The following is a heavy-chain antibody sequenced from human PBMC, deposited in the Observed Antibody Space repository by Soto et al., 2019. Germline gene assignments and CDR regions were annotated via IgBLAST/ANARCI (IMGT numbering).Heavy chain of an antibody. D-gene: IGHD5-12*01. CDR3: AREDIVATIGDY. Sequence: ASVKVSCKASGYTFTNYGFSWVRQAPGQGLEWMGWISAYNGNTNYAQKLQGRVTMTTDTSTSTAYMELRSLRSDDTAVYYCAREDIVATIGDYWGQGTLVTVSS. CDR1: GYTFTNYG. J-gene: IGHJ4*02. CDR2: ISAYNGNT. V-gene: IGHV1-18*01.